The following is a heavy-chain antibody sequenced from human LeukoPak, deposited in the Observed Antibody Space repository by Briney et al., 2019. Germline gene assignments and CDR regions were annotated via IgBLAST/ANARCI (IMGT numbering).Heavy chain of an antibody. D-gene: IGHD6-19*01. CDR3: ARGDKHSSGWYRLGNDAFDI. CDR2: ISYEGSNK. CDR1: GFTLSSYA. V-gene: IGHV3-30*01. Sequence: GRSLSLSCVATGFTLSSYAMQWVRPAAGKGLAWVAVISYEGSNKYYADSMNGRFTISRDNSKNTVYLQMTSLRAEDTAVYYGARGDKHSSGWYRLGNDAFDICGQGTMVTVSS. J-gene: IGHJ3*02.